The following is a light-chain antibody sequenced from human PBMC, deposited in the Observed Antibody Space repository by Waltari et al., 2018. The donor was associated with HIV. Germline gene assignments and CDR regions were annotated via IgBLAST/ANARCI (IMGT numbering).Light chain of an antibody. CDR3: YSYAGSYTHWV. V-gene: IGLV2-11*01. J-gene: IGLJ3*02. CDR2: DVN. Sequence: QSALTQPRSVSGSPGQSVTISCTGTSSDVGGYNYVSWYQQHPGKAPKLMIYDVNKRPSGVPDRFSGSKSGNTASLTISGLQAEDEADYYCYSYAGSYTHWVFGGGTKLTVL. CDR1: SSDVGGYNY.